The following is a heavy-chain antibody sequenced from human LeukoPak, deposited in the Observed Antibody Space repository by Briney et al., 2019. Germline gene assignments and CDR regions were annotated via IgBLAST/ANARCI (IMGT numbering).Heavy chain of an antibody. CDR1: GGSFSSYA. J-gene: IGHJ6*02. D-gene: IGHD3-3*01. CDR3: ASLEPPYYDFWSGKKYGMDV. Sequence: ASVKVSCKASGGSFSSYAISWVRQAPGQGLEWMGRIIPILGIANYAQKFQGRVTITADKSTSTAYMELRSLRSDDTAVYYCASLEPPYYDFWSGKKYGMDVWGQGTTVTVSS. CDR2: IIPILGIA. V-gene: IGHV1-69*04.